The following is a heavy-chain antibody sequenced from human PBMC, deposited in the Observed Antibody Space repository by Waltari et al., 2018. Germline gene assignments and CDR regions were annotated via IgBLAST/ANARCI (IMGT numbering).Heavy chain of an antibody. CDR1: GFTVSSYS. J-gene: IGHJ6*02. Sequence: EVQLVESGGGLVKPGGSLRLSCAASGFTVSSYSMNWVRQAPGKGLEWVPSISSSSRYIYYADSVKGRFTISRDNAKNSLYLQMNSLRAEDTAVYYCARETDYYYGMDVWGRGTTVTVSS. CDR2: ISSSSRYI. CDR3: ARETDYYYGMDV. V-gene: IGHV3-21*01. D-gene: IGHD1-1*01.